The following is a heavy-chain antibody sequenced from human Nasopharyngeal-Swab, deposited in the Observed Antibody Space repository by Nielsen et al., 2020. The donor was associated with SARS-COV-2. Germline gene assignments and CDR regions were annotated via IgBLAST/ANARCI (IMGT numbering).Heavy chain of an antibody. J-gene: IGHJ1*01. CDR3: ARPYDSSGYFRGHRSYFQH. D-gene: IGHD3-22*01. Sequence: SETLSLTCTVSGGSVSGGSYYWSWIRQPPGKGLEWIGEINHSGSTNYNPSLKSRVTISVDTSKNQFSLKLSSVTAADTAVYYCARPYDSSGYFRGHRSYFQHWGQGTLVTVSS. V-gene: IGHV4-39*07. CDR1: GGSVSGGSYY. CDR2: INHSGST.